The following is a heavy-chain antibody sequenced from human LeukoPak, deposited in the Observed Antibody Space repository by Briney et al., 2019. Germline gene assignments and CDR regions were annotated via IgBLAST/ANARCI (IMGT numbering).Heavy chain of an antibody. J-gene: IGHJ4*02. CDR1: GCSISGYY. CDR3: ARDRGVTVPGRRLDY. CDR2: ISTSGST. Sequence: SETLSLTCTVSGCSISGYYWSWLRQPPGEGLEWMGRISTSGSTNYNPSLKSRVTISVDNSNNKFSLRLRSATEADTAVYYCARDRGVTVPGRRLDYWGQGTLVTVSS. V-gene: IGHV4-4*07. D-gene: IGHD6-19*01.